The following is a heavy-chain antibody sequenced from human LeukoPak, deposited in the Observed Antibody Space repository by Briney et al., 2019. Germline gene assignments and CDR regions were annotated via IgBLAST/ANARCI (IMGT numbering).Heavy chain of an antibody. Sequence: SETLSLTCTVAGGSISSYYWSWIRQPPGKGLEWIGYIYYSGSTNYNPSLQSRVTISVDTSKNQFSLKLRSVTAADTAVYYCARHSRGIAVAVCWGQGPLVTVPS. CDR1: GGSISSYY. J-gene: IGHJ4*02. D-gene: IGHD6-19*01. CDR3: ARHSRGIAVAVC. V-gene: IGHV4-59*08. CDR2: IYYSGST.